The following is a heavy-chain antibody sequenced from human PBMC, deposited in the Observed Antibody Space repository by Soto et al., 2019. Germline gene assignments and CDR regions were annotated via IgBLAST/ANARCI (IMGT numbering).Heavy chain of an antibody. Sequence: QVQLQESGPGLVKPSETLSLTCTVSGSSVSSDDYYWSWIRQSPGKGLEWIGYIFYIGSTSYNPSLKSRVTISVDTSKNQFSLRLSSVTAADTAVYYCARDRHYYDSGGYYYHLDNWGQGTLVTVSS. CDR2: IFYIGST. CDR1: GSSVSSDDYY. D-gene: IGHD3-22*01. CDR3: ARDRHYYDSGGYYYHLDN. J-gene: IGHJ4*02. V-gene: IGHV4-61*08.